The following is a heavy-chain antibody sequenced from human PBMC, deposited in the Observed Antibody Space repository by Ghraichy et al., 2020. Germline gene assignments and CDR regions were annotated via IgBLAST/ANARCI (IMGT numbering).Heavy chain of an antibody. D-gene: IGHD3-22*01. CDR3: ARDPPGIAVAGSGYFYDSSGYHLDY. CDR1: GFTFSNYS. J-gene: IGHJ4*02. V-gene: IGHV3-48*01. Sequence: WGSLRLSCAASGFTFSNYSMNWVRQAPGKGLEWVSYISYSSSTVYYAESVKGRFTISRDNAKNSLYLQMNSLRAEDAAVYYCARDPPGIAVAGSGYFYDSSGYHLDYWGQGTLVTVSS. CDR2: ISYSSSTV.